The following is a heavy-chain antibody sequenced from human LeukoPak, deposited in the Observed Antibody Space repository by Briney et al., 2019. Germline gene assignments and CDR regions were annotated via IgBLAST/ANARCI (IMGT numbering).Heavy chain of an antibody. Sequence: SETLSLTCTVSGGSIRSSYYYWSWIRQPPGKGLEWIGEINHSGSTNYNPSLKSRVTISVDTSKNQFSLKLSSVTAADTAVYYCARSRWFGSYFDYWGQGTLVTVSS. CDR3: ARSRWFGSYFDY. CDR1: GGSIRSSYYY. V-gene: IGHV4-39*07. D-gene: IGHD3-10*01. J-gene: IGHJ4*02. CDR2: INHSGST.